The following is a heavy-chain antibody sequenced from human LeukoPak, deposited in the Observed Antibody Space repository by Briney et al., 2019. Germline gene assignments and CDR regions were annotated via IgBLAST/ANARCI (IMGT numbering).Heavy chain of an antibody. J-gene: IGHJ6*02. D-gene: IGHD4-17*01. CDR1: GYTFTGYY. V-gene: IGHV1-2*02. Sequence: ASVKVSCKASGYTFTGYYMHWVRQAPGQGLEWMGWINPNSGGTNYAQKFQGRVTMTRDTSISTAYMELSRLRSDDTAVHYCARDLGYGEYYYGVDVWGQGTTVTVSS. CDR3: ARDLGYGEYYYGVDV. CDR2: INPNSGGT.